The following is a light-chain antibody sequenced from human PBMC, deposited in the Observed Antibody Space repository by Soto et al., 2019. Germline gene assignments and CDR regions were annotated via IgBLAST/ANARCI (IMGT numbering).Light chain of an antibody. CDR1: SSDVGGYNY. CDR3: SSYGGSNTVV. CDR2: EVS. J-gene: IGLJ2*01. V-gene: IGLV2-8*01. Sequence: QPALTQPPSASVSPGQSVTISCTGSSSDVGGYNYVSWYQQHPGKAPKLMIYEVSKRPSGVPDRLSGSKSGNTASLTVSGLQAEDEADYYCSSYGGSNTVVFGGGTKLTVL.